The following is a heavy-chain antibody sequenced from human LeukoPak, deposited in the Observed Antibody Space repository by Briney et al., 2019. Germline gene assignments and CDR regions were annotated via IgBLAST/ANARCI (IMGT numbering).Heavy chain of an antibody. V-gene: IGHV3-11*01. CDR3: ARAYSSSWYYFDY. J-gene: IGHJ4*02. D-gene: IGHD6-13*01. Sequence: GGSLRLSCAASGFTFSDYYMSWIRQAPGKGLEWVSYIISSGSTIYYADSVKGRFTISRDNAKNSLYLQMNSLRAEDTAVYYCARAYSSSWYYFDYWGQGTLVTVSS. CDR2: IISSGSTI. CDR1: GFTFSDYY.